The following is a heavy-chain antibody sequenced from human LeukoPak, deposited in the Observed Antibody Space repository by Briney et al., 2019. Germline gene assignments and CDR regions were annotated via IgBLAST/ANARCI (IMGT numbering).Heavy chain of an antibody. CDR1: GFTFSSYW. Sequence: GGSLRLSCAASGFTFSSYWMHWVRQAPGKGLVWVSRIDTDGSITSYADSVKGRFTISRDNAKNTLYLQMNSLSAEDTAVYYCLXXXDYWGQGTLVTVSS. J-gene: IGHJ4*02. V-gene: IGHV3-74*01. CDR2: IDTDGSIT. CDR3: LXXXDY.